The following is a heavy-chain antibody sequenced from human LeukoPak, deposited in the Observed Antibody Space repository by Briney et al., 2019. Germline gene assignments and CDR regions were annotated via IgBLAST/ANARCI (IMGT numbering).Heavy chain of an antibody. D-gene: IGHD3-3*01. J-gene: IGHJ3*02. CDR2: ISWNSGSI. Sequence: PGRSLRLSCAASGFSFDDYAMHWVRQAPGKGLEWVAGISWNSGSIDYVDSVKGRFTISRDNAKNSLYLQMNSLRAEDTAVYYCARDGVFGVVIPNDAFDIWGQGTMVTVSS. V-gene: IGHV3-9*01. CDR1: GFSFDDYA. CDR3: ARDGVFGVVIPNDAFDI.